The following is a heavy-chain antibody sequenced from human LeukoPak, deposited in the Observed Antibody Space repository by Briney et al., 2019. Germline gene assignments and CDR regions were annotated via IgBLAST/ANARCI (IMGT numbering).Heavy chain of an antibody. D-gene: IGHD3-3*01. CDR3: AKVNDFWSAFDY. CDR1: GVTLSSYA. V-gene: IGHV3-23*01. CDR2: ISVSGGST. Sequence: GGSLRLSCAAPGVTLSSYAISWVRQAPGKGLEWVSAISVSGGSTYYADSVKGRFTISRDNSKNTLYLQMNSLRAEDTAVYYCAKVNDFWSAFDYWGQGTLVTVSS. J-gene: IGHJ4*01.